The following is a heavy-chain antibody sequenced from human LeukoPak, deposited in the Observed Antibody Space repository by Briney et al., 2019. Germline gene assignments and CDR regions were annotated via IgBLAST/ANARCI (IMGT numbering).Heavy chain of an antibody. J-gene: IGHJ4*02. Sequence: GGSLRLSCAASGFTFSSYGMHWVRQAPGKGLEWVAVISYDGSNKYYADSVKGRFTISRDNSKNALYLQMNSLRAEDTAVYYCAKDSIAVADLFDYWGQGTLVTVSS. CDR2: ISYDGSNK. CDR1: GFTFSSYG. D-gene: IGHD6-19*01. CDR3: AKDSIAVADLFDY. V-gene: IGHV3-30*18.